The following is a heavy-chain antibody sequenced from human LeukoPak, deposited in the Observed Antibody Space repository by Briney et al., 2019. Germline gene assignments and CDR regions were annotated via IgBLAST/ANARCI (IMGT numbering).Heavy chain of an antibody. CDR3: ARDSMQRYYYDSTGYHYGVDY. V-gene: IGHV1-2*06. D-gene: IGHD3-22*01. J-gene: IGHJ4*02. Sequence: EASVTVSCKASGYTLTVYYMDWVRQAPGQGLECMGRINPNSGGTNYAQKFQGRVTMTRDTSISTAYMELSRLRSDDTAVYYCARDSMQRYYYDSTGYHYGVDYWGQGNLVTVSS. CDR1: GYTLTVYY. CDR2: INPNSGGT.